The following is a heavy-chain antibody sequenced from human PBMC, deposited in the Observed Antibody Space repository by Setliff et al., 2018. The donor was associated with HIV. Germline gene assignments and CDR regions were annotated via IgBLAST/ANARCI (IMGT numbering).Heavy chain of an antibody. J-gene: IGHJ1*01. CDR1: GYTLTELS. V-gene: IGHV1-24*01. D-gene: IGHD6-13*01. CDR2: FDPEDGET. CDR3: ARDHGYSSTWYSESFQH. Sequence: ASVKVSCKISGYTLTELSIHWVRQAPGKGLEWMANFDPEDGETFYAQKFQGRLTMTEDTSTDTAYMELSSLRSDDTAVYYCARDHGYSSTWYSESFQHWGQGTVVTVSS.